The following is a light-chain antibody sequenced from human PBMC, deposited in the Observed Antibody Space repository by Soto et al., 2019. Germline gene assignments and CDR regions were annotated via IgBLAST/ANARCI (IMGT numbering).Light chain of an antibody. Sequence: QLVLTQSPSASASLGASVKLTCTLSSGHSSYAIAWHQQQPEKGPRYLMKLNSDGSHSKGDGIPDRFSGSSSGAERYLTISSLQSEDEADYYCQTWGTGLYVXGTGTKLTVL. J-gene: IGLJ1*01. V-gene: IGLV4-69*01. CDR1: SGHSSYA. CDR2: LNSDGSH. CDR3: QTWGTGLYV.